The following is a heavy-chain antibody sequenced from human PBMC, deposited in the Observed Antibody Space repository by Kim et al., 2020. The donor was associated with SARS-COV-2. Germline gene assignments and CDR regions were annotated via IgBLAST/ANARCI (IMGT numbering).Heavy chain of an antibody. D-gene: IGHD3-22*01. V-gene: IGHV4-30-2*05. Sequence: SPRINRRVHISVDTSKNQFSVKLSSVTAADTAVYYCARESYYYDSSGYGYWGQGTLVTVSS. J-gene: IGHJ4*02. CDR3: ARESYYYDSSGYGY.